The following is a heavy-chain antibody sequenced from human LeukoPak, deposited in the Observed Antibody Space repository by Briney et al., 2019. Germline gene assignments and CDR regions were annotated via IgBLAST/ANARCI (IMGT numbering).Heavy chain of an antibody. Sequence: GGSLRLSCAASGFTFSSYWMSWVRQAPGKGLEWVANIKQDGSEKYYVDSVKGRFTISRDNAKSSLYLQMNSLRAEDTAVYYCARDIPKYYDYVWGSSPVIWGQGTLVTVSS. V-gene: IGHV3-7*03. J-gene: IGHJ4*02. CDR3: ARDIPKYYDYVWGSSPVI. CDR1: GFTFSSYW. D-gene: IGHD3-16*01. CDR2: IKQDGSEK.